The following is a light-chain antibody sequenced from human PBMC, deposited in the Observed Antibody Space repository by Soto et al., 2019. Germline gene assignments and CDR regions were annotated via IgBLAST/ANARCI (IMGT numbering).Light chain of an antibody. CDR1: QSILNY. CDR3: QQSYSGPRT. V-gene: IGKV1-39*01. J-gene: IGKJ2*01. CDR2: AAS. Sequence: DIQMTQSPSSLTASLGDRVTITCRASQSILNYLHWYQQKTGKAPQLLIYAASSLQTGVPARFSGSGSGTDFTLTISSLQPEDSAIYYCQQSYSGPRTFGQGTKLEIK.